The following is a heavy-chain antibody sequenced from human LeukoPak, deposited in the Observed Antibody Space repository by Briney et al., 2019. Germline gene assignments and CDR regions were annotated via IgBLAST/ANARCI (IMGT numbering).Heavy chain of an antibody. CDR1: GFTFKTYT. J-gene: IGHJ3*02. CDR3: ARDPSARDAFDI. V-gene: IGHV3-21*01. Sequence: GGSLRLSCAASGFTFKTYTMHWVRQAPGMGLEWVSSISSSSSYIFYADSVKGRFTISRDNAKNSLYLQMSSLRAEDTAVYYCARDPSARDAFDIWGQGTMVTVSS. CDR2: ISSSSSYI.